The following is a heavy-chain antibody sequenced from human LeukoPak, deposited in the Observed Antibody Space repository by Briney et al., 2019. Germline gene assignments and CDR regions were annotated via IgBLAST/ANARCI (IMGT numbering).Heavy chain of an antibody. CDR2: INPNSGDT. V-gene: IGHV1-2*02. CDR3: AAPVGARPPYYFDY. Sequence: ASVKGSCKGSGYTFTGYYMHWVRQAPGQGLEWMGWINPNSGDTNYAQKCQGRVTMTRDTSISTANMELSRLRSDDTAVHYCAAPVGARPPYYFDYWGQGTLVTVSS. D-gene: IGHD1-26*01. CDR1: GYTFTGYY. J-gene: IGHJ4*02.